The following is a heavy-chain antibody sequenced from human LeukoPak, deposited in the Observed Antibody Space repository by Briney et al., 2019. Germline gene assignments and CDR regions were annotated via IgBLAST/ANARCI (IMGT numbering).Heavy chain of an antibody. CDR2: IYYSGST. V-gene: IGHV4-59*01. J-gene: IGHJ6*03. CDR3: ARSADTTVTTRRGLYYYYYYYMDV. Sequence: SETLSLTCTVSGGSISSYYWSWIRQPPGKGLEWIGYIYYSGSTNYNPSLKSRVTISVDTSKNQFSLKLSSVTAADTAVYYCARSADTTVTTRRGLYYYYYYYMDVWGKGTTVTVSS. CDR1: GGSISSYY. D-gene: IGHD4-11*01.